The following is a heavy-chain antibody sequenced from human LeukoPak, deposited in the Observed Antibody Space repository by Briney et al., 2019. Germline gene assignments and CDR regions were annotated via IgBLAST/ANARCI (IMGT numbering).Heavy chain of an antibody. CDR2: FGGSDGST. D-gene: IGHD6-6*01. Sequence: GSLRLSRAASGFTFNDYAMSCVRQAPGKGLEWVSGFGGSDGSTYYPDSVKGRFTISRDNAKNSLYLQMNSLRAEDTAVYYCARDLYSSSRYYGMDVWGQGTTVTVSS. V-gene: IGHV3-23*01. CDR1: GFTFNDYA. J-gene: IGHJ6*02. CDR3: ARDLYSSSRYYGMDV.